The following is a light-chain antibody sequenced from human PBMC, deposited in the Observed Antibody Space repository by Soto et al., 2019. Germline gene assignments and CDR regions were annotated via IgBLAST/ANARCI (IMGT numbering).Light chain of an antibody. J-gene: IGKJ4*01. CDR2: DAS. Sequence: DIVLTQSRCTLSLSPGSRATLSCRASQSVSSNYLAWYQQKPGQAPRVVIYDASSRATGIPDRFSGSGSGTESTLTISRLEPEDLAVYYCQQYARSVTFGGGTKVDIK. CDR1: QSVSSNY. V-gene: IGKV3-20*01. CDR3: QQYARSVT.